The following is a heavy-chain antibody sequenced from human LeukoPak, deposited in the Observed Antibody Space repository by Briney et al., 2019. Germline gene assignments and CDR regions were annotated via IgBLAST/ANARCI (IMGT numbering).Heavy chain of an antibody. D-gene: IGHD3-10*01. CDR2: INWNGGRI. J-gene: IGHJ3*02. V-gene: IGHV3-20*04. CDR1: GFTFDDYG. CDR3: ARRFGELEPAFDT. Sequence: GGSLRLSCAASGFTFDDYGMTWVRQAPGKGLEWVSGINWNGGRIDYAESVKGRFTISRDNTKNSLYLQMNSLRAEDTALYYCARRFGELEPAFDTWGQGPMVTVSS.